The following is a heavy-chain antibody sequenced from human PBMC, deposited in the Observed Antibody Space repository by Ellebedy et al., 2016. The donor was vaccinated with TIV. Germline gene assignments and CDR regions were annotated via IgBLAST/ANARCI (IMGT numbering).Heavy chain of an antibody. CDR3: AKDLYSVGATTSGGFEY. V-gene: IGHV3-23*01. D-gene: IGHD1-26*01. CDR1: GFTFSSYA. CDR2: ISGSGGGT. J-gene: IGHJ4*02. Sequence: GESLKISCAASGFTFSSYAMSWVRQAPGKGLEWVSVISGSGGGTYYADSVKGRFTISRDNSKNTLYLQMHSLRGEDTAVYYCAKDLYSVGATTSGGFEYWGQGTLVTVSS.